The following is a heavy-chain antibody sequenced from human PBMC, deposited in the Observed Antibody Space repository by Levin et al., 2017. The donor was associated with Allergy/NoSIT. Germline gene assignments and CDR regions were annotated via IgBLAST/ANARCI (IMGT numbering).Heavy chain of an antibody. CDR2: INWNSGNI. V-gene: IGHV3-9*01. CDR1: GFTFDDYA. D-gene: IGHD3-16*02. Sequence: SLKISCAASGFTFDDYAMHWVRQAPGKGLEWVSGINWNSGNIGYADSVKGRFTLSRDNAKNSLYLQMNSLRTEDTALYYCVKGVGSFRSDNFDIWGQGTMVTVSS. J-gene: IGHJ3*02. CDR3: VKGVGSFRSDNFDI.